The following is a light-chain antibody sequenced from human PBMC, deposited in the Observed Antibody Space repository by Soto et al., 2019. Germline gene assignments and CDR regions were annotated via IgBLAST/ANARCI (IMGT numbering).Light chain of an antibody. Sequence: QSALTQPASVSGSPGQSITISCTGTSSDVGSYNFVSWYVQHPGKAPKLMIYEGSKRPSGVSNRFSGSKSGNTASLTISGLQAEDEADYYCCSYAGSSTLIFGGGTKLTVL. J-gene: IGLJ2*01. V-gene: IGLV2-23*01. CDR1: SSDVGSYNF. CDR2: EGS. CDR3: CSYAGSSTLI.